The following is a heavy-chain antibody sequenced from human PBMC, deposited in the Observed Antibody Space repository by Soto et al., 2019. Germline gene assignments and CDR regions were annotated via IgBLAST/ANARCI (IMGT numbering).Heavy chain of an antibody. V-gene: IGHV1-3*01. CDR1: GYTFSNYG. CDR2: INAGNGNT. Sequence: ASVKVSCKASGYTFSNYGIHWVRQAPGQRLEWMGLINAGNGNTKYSQKFQGRVTMTRDTSASTVYMELSSLRSEDTAVYYCARGYFDRRGYYCVLHAYWGRGSLVPVSA. J-gene: IGHJ4*02. CDR3: ARGYFDRRGYYCVLHAY. D-gene: IGHD3-22*01.